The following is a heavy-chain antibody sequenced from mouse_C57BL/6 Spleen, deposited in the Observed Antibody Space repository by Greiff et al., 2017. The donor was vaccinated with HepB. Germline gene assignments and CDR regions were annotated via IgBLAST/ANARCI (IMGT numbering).Heavy chain of an antibody. CDR1: GYSITSGYD. V-gene: IGHV3-1*01. CDR3: ARAHYTDYFDY. Sequence: EVQLVESGPGMVKPSQSLSLTCTVTGYSITSGYDWHWIRHFPGNKLEWMGYISYSGSTNYNPSLKSRISITHDTSKNHFFLKLNSVTTEDTATYYCARAHYTDYFDYWGQGTTLTVSS. CDR2: ISYSGST. J-gene: IGHJ2*01. D-gene: IGHD2-12*01.